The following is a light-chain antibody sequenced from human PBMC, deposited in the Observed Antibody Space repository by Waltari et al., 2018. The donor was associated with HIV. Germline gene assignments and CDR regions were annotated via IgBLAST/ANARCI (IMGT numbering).Light chain of an antibody. J-gene: IGKJ5*01. CDR3: QQYEFSLFT. CDR2: GTS. Sequence: EPVLTQSPGTLSLSPGQRATLSCRASQSVTNRFLAWYQQRPGQAPRLLIYGTSGRAPGIPDRFGGSGSGTDFTLTISRLEPEDFALYYCQQYEFSLFTFGQGTRLEIK. V-gene: IGKV3-20*01. CDR1: QSVTNRF.